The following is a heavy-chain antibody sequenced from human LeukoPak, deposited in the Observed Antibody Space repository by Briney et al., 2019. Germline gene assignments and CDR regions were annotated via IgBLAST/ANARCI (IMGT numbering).Heavy chain of an antibody. CDR1: GGSISSYY. CDR3: ARQQYCSGGRSCWFDP. D-gene: IGHD2-15*01. Sequence: PSETLSLTCTVSGGSISSYYWSWIRQPPGKGLEWIGYIYYSGSTNYNPSLKSRVTISVDTSKNQFSLKLSSVTAADTAVYYCARQQYCSGGRSCWFDPWGQGNLVTVSS. CDR2: IYYSGST. V-gene: IGHV4-59*08. J-gene: IGHJ5*02.